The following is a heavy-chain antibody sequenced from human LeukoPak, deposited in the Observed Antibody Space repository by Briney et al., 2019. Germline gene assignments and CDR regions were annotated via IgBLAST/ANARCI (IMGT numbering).Heavy chain of an antibody. CDR1: GFTFDDYA. D-gene: IGHD1-26*01. CDR2: ISWNSGSI. V-gene: IGHV3-9*01. J-gene: IGHJ4*02. CDR3: AKDRRELLYYLDY. Sequence: GGSQRLSCAASGFTFDDYAMHWVRRAPGKGLEWVSGISWNSGSIGYADSVKGRFTISRDNAKNSLYLQMNSLRAEDTALYYCAKDRRELLYYLDYWGQGTLVTVSS.